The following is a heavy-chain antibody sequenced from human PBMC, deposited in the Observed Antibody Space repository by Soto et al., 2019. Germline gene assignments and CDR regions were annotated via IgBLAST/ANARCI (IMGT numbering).Heavy chain of an antibody. CDR1: GGSFSGYY. CDR2: INHSGST. CDR3: ARPGYGSSTSCYKGARFDY. V-gene: IGHV4-34*01. D-gene: IGHD2-2*02. J-gene: IGHJ4*02. Sequence: SETLSLTCAVYGGSFSGYYWSWIRQPPGKGLEWIGEINHSGSTNYNPSLKSRVTISVDTSKNQFSLKLSSVTAADTAVYYCARPGYGSSTSCYKGARFDYWGQGTLVTVSS.